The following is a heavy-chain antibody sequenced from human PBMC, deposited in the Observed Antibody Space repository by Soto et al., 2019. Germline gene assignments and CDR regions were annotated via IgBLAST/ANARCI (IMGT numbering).Heavy chain of an antibody. CDR1: GYTFTSYG. J-gene: IGHJ6*04. CDR2: ISAYNGNT. CDR3: ASFTGYSSSWYVDPYYYYGMDV. D-gene: IGHD6-13*01. Sequence: QVQLVQSGAEVKKPGASVKVSCKDSGYTFTSYGISWVRQAPGQGLEWMGWISAYNGNTNYAHKLQGRVTMTTDTSTSTAYMELRSLRSDDTAVYYCASFTGYSSSWYVDPYYYYGMDVWGKGTTVTVSS. V-gene: IGHV1-18*01.